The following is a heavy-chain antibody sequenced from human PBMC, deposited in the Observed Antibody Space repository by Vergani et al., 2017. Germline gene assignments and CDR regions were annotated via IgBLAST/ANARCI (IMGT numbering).Heavy chain of an antibody. CDR1: GYIFKNYY. V-gene: IGHV1-46*02. Sequence: QVQLVQSGAAVKKPGASAKVSCTASGYIFKNYYMHWLRLAPGQGFQWMGVVNFVTGAATSPQKFEGRITMTRDTSTATFYMDLSSLKYEDTAIYYCASSIGYCTGGSCRPYYFDLWGQGTLVTVSS. CDR2: VNFVTGAA. CDR3: ASSIGYCTGGSCRPYYFDL. J-gene: IGHJ4*02. D-gene: IGHD2-15*01.